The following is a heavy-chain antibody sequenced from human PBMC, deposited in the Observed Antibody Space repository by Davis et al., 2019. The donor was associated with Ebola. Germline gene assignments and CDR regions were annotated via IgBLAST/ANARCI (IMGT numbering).Heavy chain of an antibody. CDR3: ARDDRYNWNGRYYYYYGMDV. CDR1: GYTFTSYA. D-gene: IGHD1-1*01. V-gene: IGHV1-69*06. J-gene: IGHJ6*02. Sequence: SVKVSCKASGYTFTSYAISWVRQAPGQGLEWMGGIIPIFGTANYAQKFQGRVTITADKSTSTAYMELSSLRSEDTAVYYCARDDRYNWNGRYYYYYGMDVWGQGTTVTVSS. CDR2: IIPIFGTA.